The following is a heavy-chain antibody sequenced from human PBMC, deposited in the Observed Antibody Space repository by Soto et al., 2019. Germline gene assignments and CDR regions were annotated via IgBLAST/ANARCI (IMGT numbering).Heavy chain of an antibody. V-gene: IGHV1-8*01. CDR2: VNPNNGHT. J-gene: IGHJ4*02. CDR1: GCTFTSYD. CDR3: VRLFYYGSGSWVE. D-gene: IGHD3-10*01. Sequence: QVQLVQSGAEVKKPGASVKVSCKASGCTFTSYDINWVRQATGQGLEWMGWVNPNNGHTGYAQKFQGRVTMTRNTSISTAYMELDSLRSEDTAVYYCVRLFYYGSGSWVEWGQGTLVTVSS.